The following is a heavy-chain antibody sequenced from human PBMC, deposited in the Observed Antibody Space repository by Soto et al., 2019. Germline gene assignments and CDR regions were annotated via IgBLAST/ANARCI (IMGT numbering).Heavy chain of an antibody. V-gene: IGHV4-59*01. Sequence: SETLSLTCTVSGGSISSYYWSWIRQPPGKGLEWIGYIYYSGSTNYNPSLKSRVTISVDTSKNQFSLKLSSVTAADTAVYYCARAGKSSSWYVLDYWGQGTLVTVSS. J-gene: IGHJ4*02. CDR1: GGSISSYY. CDR3: ARAGKSSSWYVLDY. CDR2: IYYSGST. D-gene: IGHD6-13*01.